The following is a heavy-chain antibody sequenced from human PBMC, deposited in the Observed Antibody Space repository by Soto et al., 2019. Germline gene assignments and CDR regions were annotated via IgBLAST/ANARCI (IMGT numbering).Heavy chain of an antibody. CDR1: GYSFTSYW. CDR2: IDPSDSYT. Sequence: RGESLKISCKGSGYSFTSYWISWVRQMPGKGLEWMGRIDPSDSYTNYSPSFQGHVTISADKSISTAYLQWSSLKASDTAMYYCARPSRVATYYYYYYGMDVWGQGTTVTVSS. J-gene: IGHJ6*02. V-gene: IGHV5-10-1*01. CDR3: ARPSRVATYYYYYYGMDV.